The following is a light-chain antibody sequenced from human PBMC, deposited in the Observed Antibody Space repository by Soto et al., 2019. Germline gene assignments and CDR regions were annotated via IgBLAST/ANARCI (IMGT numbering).Light chain of an antibody. Sequence: QSVLTQPASVSGSPGQSITISCTGTSSDVGGYNYVSWYQQHPGKAPKLMIYDVSNRPSGVSDRFSGSKSGTTASLTISGLQAEDEADYYCSSYASSSTNYVFGTGTGSPS. CDR1: SSDVGGYNY. V-gene: IGLV2-14*01. CDR2: DVS. CDR3: SSYASSSTNYV. J-gene: IGLJ1*01.